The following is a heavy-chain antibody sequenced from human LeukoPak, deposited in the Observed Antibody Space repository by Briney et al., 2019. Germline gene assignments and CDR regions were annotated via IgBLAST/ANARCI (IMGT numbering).Heavy chain of an antibody. CDR3: AKHYMGSSYSHGLDC. J-gene: IGHJ4*02. CDR2: IYYSGTT. Sequence: PSQTLSLTCTVSGGSISCDNYYWGRIRQPPGKGLEGIGSIYYSGTTYYNPSPKSRVTISVDTSKNQFSLKLSSVTAADTALYYCAKHYMGSSYSHGLDCWGQGTLVTVSS. D-gene: IGHD3-10*01. CDR1: GGSISCDNYY. V-gene: IGHV4-39*01.